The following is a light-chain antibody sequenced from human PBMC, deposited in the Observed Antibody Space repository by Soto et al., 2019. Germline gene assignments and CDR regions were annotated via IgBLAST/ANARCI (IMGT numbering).Light chain of an antibody. CDR3: QSADSSGTYRV. CDR2: KDS. V-gene: IGLV3-25*03. Sequence: SYELTQPPSVSVSPGQTARITCSGDALPKQYAYWYQQKPGQAPVLVIYKDSERPSGIPERFSGSSSGTTVTLTISGVQAEYEADYYCQSADSSGTYRVFGGGTKLTVL. J-gene: IGLJ2*01. CDR1: ALPKQY.